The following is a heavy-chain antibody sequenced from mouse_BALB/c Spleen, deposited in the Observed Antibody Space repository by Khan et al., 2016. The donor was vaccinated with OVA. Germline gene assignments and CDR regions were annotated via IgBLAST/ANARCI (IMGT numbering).Heavy chain of an antibody. V-gene: IGHV3-2*02. J-gene: IGHJ2*01. Sequence: EVKLEESGPGLVKPSQSLSLTCTVTGYSITSDYAWNWIRQFPGNQLEWMGYISYSGRTSYHPSLKSRISITRDTSKNQFFRQLNSVSTEDTATYYCARSVTITTVVATDFDYWGQGTTLTVSS. D-gene: IGHD1-1*01. CDR2: ISYSGRT. CDR3: ARSVTITTVVATDFDY. CDR1: GYSITSDYA.